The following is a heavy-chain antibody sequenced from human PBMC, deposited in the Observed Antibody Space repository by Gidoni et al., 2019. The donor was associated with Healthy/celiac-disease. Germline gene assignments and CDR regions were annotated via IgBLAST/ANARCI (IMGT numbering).Heavy chain of an antibody. CDR2: ISWNSGSI. Sequence: EVQLVESGGGLVQPGRSLRLSCAASGFTFDDYAMHWVRQAPGKGLEWVSGISWNSGSIGYADSVKGRFTISRDNAKNSLYLQMNSLRAEDTALYYCAKDRGRWLQISDYWGQGTLVTVSS. D-gene: IGHD3-16*01. CDR3: AKDRGRWLQISDY. V-gene: IGHV3-9*01. J-gene: IGHJ4*02. CDR1: GFTFDDYA.